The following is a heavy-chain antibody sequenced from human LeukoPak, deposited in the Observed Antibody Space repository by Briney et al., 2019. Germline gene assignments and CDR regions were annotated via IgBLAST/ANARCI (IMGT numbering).Heavy chain of an antibody. V-gene: IGHV3-23*01. J-gene: IGHJ4*02. CDR1: GFTFSSYA. CDR2: ISGSGGST. D-gene: IGHD3-10*01. Sequence: PGGSLRLSCAASGFTFSSYAMSWVRQAPGKGLEWVSAISGSGGSTYYADSVKGRFTISRDNSKNTLYLQMNSLRAEDTAVYYCAKDSSAWFGELLAFNYWGQGTLVTVSS. CDR3: AKDSSAWFGELLAFNY.